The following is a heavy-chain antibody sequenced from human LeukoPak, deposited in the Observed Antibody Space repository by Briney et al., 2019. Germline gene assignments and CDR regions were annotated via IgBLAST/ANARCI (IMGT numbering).Heavy chain of an antibody. D-gene: IGHD3/OR15-3a*01. CDR1: GFTFSSYG. J-gene: IGHJ4*02. CDR3: ARDPFELGASLEMNY. Sequence: PGGSLRLSRAASGFTFSSYGMHWVRQAPGKGLEWVAVISYDGSNKYYADSVKGRFTISRDNSKNTLYLQMNSLRAEDTAVYYCARDPFELGASLEMNYWGQGTLVTVSS. V-gene: IGHV3-30*03. CDR2: ISYDGSNK.